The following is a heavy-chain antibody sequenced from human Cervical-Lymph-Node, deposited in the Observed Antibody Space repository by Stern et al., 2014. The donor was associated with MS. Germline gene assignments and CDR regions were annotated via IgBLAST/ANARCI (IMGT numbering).Heavy chain of an antibody. CDR3: AKGDSSTWNPDYYYYGMNF. CDR1: GFTFGDYV. J-gene: IGHJ6*02. V-gene: IGHV3-9*01. Sequence: EVQLVESGGGLVQPGRSLRLSCAASGFTFGDYVMHWVRQAPGKGLEWVSGITWNWGSIDYADSVKGRFTISRDNAKNSLYLQMNSLRAEDTALYYCAKGDSSTWNPDYYYYGMNFWGQGTTVTVSS. D-gene: IGHD6-13*01. CDR2: ITWNWGSI.